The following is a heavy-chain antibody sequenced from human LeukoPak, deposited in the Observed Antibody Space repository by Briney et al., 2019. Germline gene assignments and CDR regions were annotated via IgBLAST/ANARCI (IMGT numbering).Heavy chain of an antibody. V-gene: IGHV4-34*01. CDR3: ARGTMVRGSQYRYYFDY. CDR2: INHSGST. D-gene: IGHD3-10*01. Sequence: SETLSLTCAVYGGSFSGYYWSWIRQPPGKGLEWIGEINHSGSTNYNPSLKSRVTISADTSKNQFSLKLSSVTAADTAVYYCARGTMVRGSQYRYYFDYWGQGTLVTVSS. J-gene: IGHJ4*02. CDR1: GGSFSGYY.